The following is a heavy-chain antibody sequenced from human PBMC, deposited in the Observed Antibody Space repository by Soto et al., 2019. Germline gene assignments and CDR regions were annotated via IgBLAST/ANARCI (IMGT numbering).Heavy chain of an antibody. V-gene: IGHV1-18*01. CDR1: GYTFSSYG. D-gene: IGHD3-16*01. Sequence: QVHLVQSGGEVKKPGASVKVSCTASGYTFSSYGISWVRQAPGQGLEWMGWISAFNGNTNSVQRLQGRVALTTDASKSTTYMELRSLRSDDTAVYYCARGGDYYYGLDVWGQGTTVTVSS. J-gene: IGHJ6*02. CDR3: ARGGDYYYGLDV. CDR2: ISAFNGNT.